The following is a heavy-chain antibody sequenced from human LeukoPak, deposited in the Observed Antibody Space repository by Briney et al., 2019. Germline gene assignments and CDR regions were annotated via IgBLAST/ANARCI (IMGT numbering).Heavy chain of an antibody. CDR2: INPNSGGT. CDR3: ARVFNSGNYLDY. J-gene: IGHJ4*02. CDR1: GYTFTGYY. D-gene: IGHD6-19*01. Sequence: ASVKVSCKASGYTFTGYYMHWMRQAPGQGLEWMGWINPNSGGTNYAQKFQGRVTMTRDTSISTAYMELSRLRSDDTAVYYCARVFNSGNYLDYWGQGTLVTVSS. V-gene: IGHV1-2*02.